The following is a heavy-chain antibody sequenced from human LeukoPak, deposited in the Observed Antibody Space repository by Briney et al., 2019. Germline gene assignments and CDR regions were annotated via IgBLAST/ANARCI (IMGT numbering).Heavy chain of an antibody. CDR2: ISSSSSYI. J-gene: IGHJ4*02. CDR1: GFTFSSYS. D-gene: IGHD2-15*01. Sequence: GGSLRLSCAASGFTFSSYSMNWVRQAPGKGLEWVSSISSSSSYIYYADSGKGRFTISRDNAKNSLYLQMNSLRAEDTAVYYCARHSGHDFDYWGQGTLVTVSS. CDR3: ARHSGHDFDY. V-gene: IGHV3-21*01.